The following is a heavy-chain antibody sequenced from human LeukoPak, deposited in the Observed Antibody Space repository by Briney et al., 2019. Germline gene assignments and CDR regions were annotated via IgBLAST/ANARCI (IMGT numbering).Heavy chain of an antibody. D-gene: IGHD3-22*01. J-gene: IGHJ3*02. CDR1: GFTFSNYA. V-gene: IGHV3-23*01. CDR3: ARRITMIVEVITDAFDI. Sequence: GGSLRLSCAASGFTFSNYAMSWVRQAQGKGLEWVSAISGSGDSTYYADSVEGRFTISRDNAKNSLYLQMNSLRAEDTAVYYCARRITMIVEVITDAFDIWGQGTMVTVS. CDR2: ISGSGDST.